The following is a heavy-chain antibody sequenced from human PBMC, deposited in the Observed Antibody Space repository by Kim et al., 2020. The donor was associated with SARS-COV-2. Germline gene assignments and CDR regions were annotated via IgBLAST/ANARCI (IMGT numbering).Heavy chain of an antibody. CDR1: GGTFSSYA. J-gene: IGHJ5*02. Sequence: SVKVSCKASGGTFSSYAISWVRQAPGQGLEWMGGIIPIFGTANYAQKFQSRVTITADESTSTAYMELSSLRSEDTAVYYCARDGPLYYDSSGYSVWFDPWGQGTLVTVSS. D-gene: IGHD3-22*01. V-gene: IGHV1-69*13. CDR3: ARDGPLYYDSSGYSVWFDP. CDR2: IIPIFGTA.